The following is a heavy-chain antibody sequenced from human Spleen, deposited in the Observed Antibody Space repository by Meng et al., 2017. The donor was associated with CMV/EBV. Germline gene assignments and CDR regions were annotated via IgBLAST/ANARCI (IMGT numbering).Heavy chain of an antibody. V-gene: IGHV1-46*01. Sequence: ASVKVSCKASGYTFTGHYMHWVRQAPGQGLEWMGIINPSGGSTSYAQKFQGRVTMTRDTSTSTVYMELSSLRSEDTAVYYCARDQYDFWSGYPTPLLDYYYYGMDVWGQGTTVTVSS. CDR1: GYTFTGHY. CDR2: INPSGGST. D-gene: IGHD3-3*01. J-gene: IGHJ6*02. CDR3: ARDQYDFWSGYPTPLLDYYYYGMDV.